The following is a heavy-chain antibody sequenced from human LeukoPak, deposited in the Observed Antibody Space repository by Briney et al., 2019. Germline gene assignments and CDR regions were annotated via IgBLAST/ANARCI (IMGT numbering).Heavy chain of an antibody. J-gene: IGHJ4*02. Sequence: GGPLRLSCAASGFTFSNYAMHWVRQAPGKGLEGVAVISYDGSNKYYADSVKGRFTISRDNSKNTLFLQMNSLRAEDTAVYYCASDSYSSSSYYFDYWGQGALVTVSS. CDR1: GFTFSNYA. V-gene: IGHV3-30*01. CDR3: ASDSYSSSSYYFDY. CDR2: ISYDGSNK. D-gene: IGHD6-6*01.